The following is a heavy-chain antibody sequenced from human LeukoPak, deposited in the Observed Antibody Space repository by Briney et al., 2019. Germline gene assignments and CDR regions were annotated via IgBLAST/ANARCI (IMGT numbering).Heavy chain of an antibody. V-gene: IGHV3-23*01. Sequence: PGGSLRLSCAASGFTFSSYAMSWVRQAPGKGLEWLSSISGSGSSTYYADSVKGCFTISRDNSKNMLYLQMISLRADDTAVYFCAKVDGITIFEVFDYWGQGTLVTVSS. J-gene: IGHJ4*02. CDR1: GFTFSSYA. D-gene: IGHD3-3*01. CDR3: AKVDGITIFEVFDY. CDR2: ISGSGSST.